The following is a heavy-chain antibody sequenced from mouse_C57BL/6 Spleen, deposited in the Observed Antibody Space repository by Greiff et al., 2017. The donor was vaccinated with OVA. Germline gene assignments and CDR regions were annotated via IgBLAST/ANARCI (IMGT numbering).Heavy chain of an antibody. Sequence: EVKLMESGGGLVQPGGSMKLSCVASGFTFSNYWMNWVRQSPEKGLEWVAQIRLKSDNYATHYAESVKGRFTISRDESKSSVYLQMNNLRAEDTGIYYCTSLGSPLSGYFDVWGTGTTVTVSS. CDR2: IRLKSDNYAT. D-gene: IGHD1-1*01. CDR1: GFTFSNYW. J-gene: IGHJ1*03. CDR3: TSLGSPLSGYFDV. V-gene: IGHV6-3*01.